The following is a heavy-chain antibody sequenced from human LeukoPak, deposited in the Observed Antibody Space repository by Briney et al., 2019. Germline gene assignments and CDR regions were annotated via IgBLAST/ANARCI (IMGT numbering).Heavy chain of an antibody. CDR1: GFTFSSYA. D-gene: IGHD6-19*01. V-gene: IGHV3-30*04. Sequence: PGGSLRLSCAASGFTFSSYAMHWVRQAPGKGLEWVAVISYDGSNKYYADSVKGRFTISRDNSKNTLYLQMNSLRAEDTAVYYCARDLGLHSSGWYSGWFDPWGQGTLVTVSS. CDR3: ARDLGLHSSGWYSGWFDP. J-gene: IGHJ5*02. CDR2: ISYDGSNK.